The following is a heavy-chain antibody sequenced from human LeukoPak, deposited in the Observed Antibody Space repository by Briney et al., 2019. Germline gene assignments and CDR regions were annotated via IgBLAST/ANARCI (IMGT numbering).Heavy chain of an antibody. V-gene: IGHV3-53*01. CDR3: VTTDYDILTGYSPH. CDR1: GFTVTNNY. J-gene: IGHJ4*02. D-gene: IGHD3-9*01. CDR2: INSGGNT. Sequence: GGSLRLSCAGSGFTVTNNYMTWVRQAPGKGLEWVSFINSGGNTYYADSVKGRFTISRDKLKNTLYLQMNSLRAEDTAVYCCVTTDYDILTGYSPHWGQGTLVTVSS.